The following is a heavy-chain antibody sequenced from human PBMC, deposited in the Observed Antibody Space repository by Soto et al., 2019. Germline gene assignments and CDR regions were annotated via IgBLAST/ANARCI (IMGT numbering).Heavy chain of an antibody. V-gene: IGHV4-61*01. CDR2: IYNSGST. J-gene: IGHJ4*02. CDR3: ASLSSLSGSYYTPTFDY. Sequence: PSETLSLTCTVSGGSVSSNTYYWSWIRQPPGKGLEWIGYIYNSGSTYNNPSLRSRVTISVDTSKNQFSLKLSSVTAADTAVYYCASLSSLSGSYYTPTFDYWGQGTLVTVSS. D-gene: IGHD3-10*01. CDR1: GGSVSSNTYY.